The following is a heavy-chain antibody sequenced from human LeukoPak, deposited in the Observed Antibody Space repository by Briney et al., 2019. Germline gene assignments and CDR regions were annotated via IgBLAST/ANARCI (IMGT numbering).Heavy chain of an antibody. J-gene: IGHJ2*01. D-gene: IGHD3-3*01. CDR3: ASFGRVGWSGEPRYYWYFDL. Sequence: SVKVSCKASGGTFSSHAISWVRQAPGQGLEWMGGIIPIFGTANYAQKFQGRVTITADESTSTAYMELSSLRSEDTAVYYCASFGRVGWSGEPRYYWYFDLWGRGTLVTVSS. CDR2: IIPIFGTA. CDR1: GGTFSSHA. V-gene: IGHV1-69*13.